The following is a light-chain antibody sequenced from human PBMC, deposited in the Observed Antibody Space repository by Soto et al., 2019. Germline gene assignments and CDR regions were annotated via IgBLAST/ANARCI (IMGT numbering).Light chain of an antibody. CDR3: QQRSNWPTIT. Sequence: EILMTQSPATLSGSPGGRATLSCRASQSISDTLAWYQQKPGQAPRLLIYDASNRATGIPASFSGSGSGTDFTLTISSLETEDFAVYYCQQRSNWPTITFGQGTRLEIK. J-gene: IGKJ5*01. V-gene: IGKV3-11*01. CDR2: DAS. CDR1: QSISDT.